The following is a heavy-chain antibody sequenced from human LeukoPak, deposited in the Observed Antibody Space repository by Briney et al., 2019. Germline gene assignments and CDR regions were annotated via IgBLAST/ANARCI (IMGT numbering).Heavy chain of an antibody. CDR3: AKDLWQWLVQYYFDY. V-gene: IGHV3-30*18. Sequence: GGSLRLSCAASGFTFSSYGMHWVRQAPGKGLEWVAVISYDGSNKYYADSVKGRFTISRDNSKNTLCLQMNSLRAEDTAVYYCAKDLWQWLVQYYFDYWGQGTLVTVSS. D-gene: IGHD6-19*01. CDR1: GFTFSSYG. CDR2: ISYDGSNK. J-gene: IGHJ4*02.